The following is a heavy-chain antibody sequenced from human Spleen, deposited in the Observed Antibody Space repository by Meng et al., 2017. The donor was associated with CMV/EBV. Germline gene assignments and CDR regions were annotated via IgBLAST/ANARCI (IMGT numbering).Heavy chain of an antibody. Sequence: GSLRLSCAVYGGSFSGYYWSWIRQPPGKGLEWIGEINHSGSTNYNPSLKSRVTISVDTSKNQFSLKLSSVTAADTAVYYCASCSSTSMVHYYYGMDVWGQGTTVTVSS. J-gene: IGHJ6*02. CDR3: ASCSSTSMVHYYYGMDV. D-gene: IGHD2-2*01. CDR2: INHSGST. CDR1: GGSFSGYY. V-gene: IGHV4-34*01.